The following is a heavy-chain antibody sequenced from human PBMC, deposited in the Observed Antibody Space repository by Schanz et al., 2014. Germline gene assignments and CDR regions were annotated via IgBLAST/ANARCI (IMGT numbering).Heavy chain of an antibody. CDR2: IGTSGGT. J-gene: IGHJ2*01. V-gene: IGHV3-23*01. D-gene: IGHD2-21*02. CDR1: GFTFSSYA. CDR3: AKDLGVDCGDGCFNWYFDL. Sequence: EVQLLESGGGLVQPGGSLRLSCAASGFTFSSYAMSWVRQAPGKGLEWVSTIGTSGGTNYAESVKGRFTISRDNSKNTLYLQMNSLRAEDTAVYFCAKDLGVDCGDGCFNWYFDLWGRGTLVTVSS.